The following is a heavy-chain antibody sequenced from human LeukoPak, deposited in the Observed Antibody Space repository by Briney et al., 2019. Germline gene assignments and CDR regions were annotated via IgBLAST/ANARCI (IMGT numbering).Heavy chain of an antibody. CDR1: GYTFTTFW. D-gene: IGHD2/OR15-2a*01. CDR2: IFPPDSNT. Sequence: GESLKISCEASGYTFTTFWIGWVRQMPGEGLEWVGIIFPPDSNTKYSPSFQDLVTVSADKSINTAYLQWSSLKASDTAIYYCVRLALYPGKFSFGYWGQGTLVTVSS. CDR3: VRLALYPGKFSFGY. J-gene: IGHJ4*02. V-gene: IGHV5-51*01.